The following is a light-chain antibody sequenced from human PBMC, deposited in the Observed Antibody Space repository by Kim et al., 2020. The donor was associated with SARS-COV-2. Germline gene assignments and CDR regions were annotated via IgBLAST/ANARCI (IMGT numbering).Light chain of an antibody. CDR3: EAWDSSTPV. Sequence: QPVLTQSSSASASLGSSVKLTCTLSSGHSSYIIAWHQQQPGKAPRYLMKLESSGSYNKGSGVPDRFSGSSSGADRYLTISNLQSEDEADYYCEAWDSSTPVFGGGTQLTVL. CDR2: LESSGSY. CDR1: SGHSSYI. J-gene: IGLJ3*02. V-gene: IGLV4-60*03.